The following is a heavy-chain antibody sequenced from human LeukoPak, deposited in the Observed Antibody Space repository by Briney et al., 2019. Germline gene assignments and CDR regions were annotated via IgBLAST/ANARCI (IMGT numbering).Heavy chain of an antibody. J-gene: IGHJ4*02. V-gene: IGHV4-34*01. D-gene: IGHD2-21*02. CDR3: ARSGTYCGGACSDY. CDR1: GGSFSGYY. Sequence: SETLSLTCAVYGGSFSGYYWSWIRQPPGKGLEWIGEINHSGSTNYNPSLKSRVTISVDTSKNQFSLKLSSVTAADTAVYYCARSGTYCGGACSDYWGQGTLVTVSS. CDR2: INHSGST.